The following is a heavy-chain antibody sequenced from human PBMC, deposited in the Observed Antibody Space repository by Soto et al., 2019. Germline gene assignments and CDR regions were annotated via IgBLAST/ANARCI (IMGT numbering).Heavy chain of an antibody. CDR2: ISSSSRYI. CDR1: GFTFSRYT. J-gene: IGHJ6*02. D-gene: IGHD3-22*01. V-gene: IGHV3-21*02. Sequence: EVQLVESGGGLVKPGGSLRLSCAASGFTFSRYTINWVRQAPGKGLEWVSSISSSSRYIHYADSVKGRFTLSRDNAKNSLFLHMNSLRAEDTAVYYCARDKNYYDSSGYFYENYYYYGMDVWGQGTTVTVSS. CDR3: ARDKNYYDSSGYFYENYYYYGMDV.